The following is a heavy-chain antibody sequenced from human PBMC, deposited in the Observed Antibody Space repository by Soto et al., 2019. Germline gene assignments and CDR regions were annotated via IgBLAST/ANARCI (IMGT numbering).Heavy chain of an antibody. CDR3: ARSRLTMIVVVTYFDY. J-gene: IGHJ4*02. Sequence: ASVKVSCKASGYTFTSYAMHWVRQAPGQRLEWMGWINAGNGNTKYSQKFQGRVTITRDTSASTAYMELSSLRSEDTAVYYCARSRLTMIVVVTYFDYWGQGTLVTVLL. D-gene: IGHD3-22*01. CDR1: GYTFTSYA. CDR2: INAGNGNT. V-gene: IGHV1-3*01.